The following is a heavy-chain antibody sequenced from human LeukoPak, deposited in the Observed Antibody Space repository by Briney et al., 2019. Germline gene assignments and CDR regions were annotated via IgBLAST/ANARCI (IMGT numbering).Heavy chain of an antibody. J-gene: IGHJ4*02. V-gene: IGHV3-53*01. Sequence: PGGSLRLSCAASGFTVSSNYMSWVRQAPGKGLEWVSVIYSGGTTYYADSVKGRFTISRDNSKNTLYLQMNSLRAEDTAVYYCAKDEAADYYFDYWGQGTLVTVSS. CDR2: IYSGGTT. CDR3: AKDEAADYYFDY. D-gene: IGHD6-25*01. CDR1: GFTVSSNY.